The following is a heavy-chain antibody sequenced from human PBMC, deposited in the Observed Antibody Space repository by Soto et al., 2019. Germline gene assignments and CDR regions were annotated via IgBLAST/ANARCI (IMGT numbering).Heavy chain of an antibody. CDR1: GFTFSGFS. CDR3: ARDSSDAFDI. D-gene: IGHD6-13*01. J-gene: IGHJ3*02. V-gene: IGHV3-48*01. Sequence: GGSLRLSCAASGFTFSGFSMNWVRQAPGKGLEWVSYISSTSRTIYYADSVKGRFTISRDNAKNSLYVQMNSLRAEDTAVYYCARDSSDAFDIWGQGTMVTVSS. CDR2: ISSTSRTI.